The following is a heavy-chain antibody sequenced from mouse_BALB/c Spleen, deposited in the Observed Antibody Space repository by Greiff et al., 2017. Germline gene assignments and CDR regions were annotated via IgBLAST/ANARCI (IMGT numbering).Heavy chain of an antibody. J-gene: IGHJ2*01. V-gene: IGHV1-63*02. CDR1: GYTFTNYW. CDR3: ARTGSSGKYFDY. D-gene: IGHD1-1*01. CDR2: IYPGGGYT. Sequence: QVQLQQSGAELVRPGTSVKISCKASGYTFTNYWLGWVKQRPGHGLEWIGDIYPGGGYTNYNEKFKGKATLTADTSSSTAYMQLSSLTSEDSAVYFCARTGSSGKYFDYWGQGTTLTVSS.